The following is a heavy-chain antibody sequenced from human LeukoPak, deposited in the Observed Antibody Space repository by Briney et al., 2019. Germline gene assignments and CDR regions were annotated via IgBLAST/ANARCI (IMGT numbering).Heavy chain of an antibody. CDR2: IYYSGST. V-gene: IGHV4-59*12. J-gene: IGHJ4*02. CDR1: GDSISYNY. D-gene: IGHD3-3*01. CDR3: ARGGYDFWRAMKSDY. Sequence: SETLSLTCTVSGDSISYNYWSWIRQPPGKGLEWIGYIYYSGSTNYNPSLKSRVTISVDTSNNQFSLKLRSVTAADTAVYYCARGGYDFWRAMKSDYWGQGTLVTVSS.